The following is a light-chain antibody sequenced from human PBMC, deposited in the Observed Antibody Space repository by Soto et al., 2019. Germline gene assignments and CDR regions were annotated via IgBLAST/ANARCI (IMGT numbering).Light chain of an antibody. CDR3: QSYDSSLSGTYV. J-gene: IGLJ1*01. V-gene: IGLV1-40*01. CDR1: SSNIGAGYD. CDR2: GNS. Sequence: QAVVMQPPSVSGAPGQRVTISCTGSSSNIGAGYDVHWYQQLPGTAPKLLIYGNSNRPSGVPDRFSGSKSGTSASLAITGLQAEDEADYYCQSYDSSLSGTYVFGTGTKVTVL.